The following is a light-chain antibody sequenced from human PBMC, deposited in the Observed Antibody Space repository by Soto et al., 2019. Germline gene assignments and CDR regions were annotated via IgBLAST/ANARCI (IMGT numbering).Light chain of an antibody. J-gene: IGLJ1*01. CDR1: SSDVGAYNY. Sequence: QSALTQPPSASGSPGQSVTISCTGTSSDVGAYNYVSWYRHHPGKAPKLMIYEVSKRPSGVPDRFSGSKSGNTASLTVSGLQAEDEADYYCSSYAGSNNLGVFGTGTKLTVL. CDR2: EVS. CDR3: SSYAGSNNLGV. V-gene: IGLV2-8*01.